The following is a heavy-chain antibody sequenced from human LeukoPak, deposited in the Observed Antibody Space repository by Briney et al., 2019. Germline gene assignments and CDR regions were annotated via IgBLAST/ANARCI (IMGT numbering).Heavy chain of an antibody. J-gene: IGHJ4*02. Sequence: ASVKVSCKASGYTFTSYGISWVRQAPGQGPEWMGWISAYNGNTNYAQKLQGRVTMTTDTSTSTAYMELRSLRSDDTAVYYCARDRLLGQDFWSGFDYWGQGTLVTVSS. D-gene: IGHD3-3*01. CDR3: ARDRLLGQDFWSGFDY. V-gene: IGHV1-18*01. CDR2: ISAYNGNT. CDR1: GYTFTSYG.